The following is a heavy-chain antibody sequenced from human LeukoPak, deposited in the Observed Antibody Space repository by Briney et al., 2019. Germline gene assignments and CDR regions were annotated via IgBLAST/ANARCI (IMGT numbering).Heavy chain of an antibody. CDR3: AKVIIAVHGYNLGPIDY. V-gene: IGHV3-23*01. Sequence: GGSLRLSCAASGFTFSSYAMGWVRQAPGKGLEWVSAISGSGGSTNYADSVKGRFTISRDNSKNTLYLQMNSLRAEDTAVYYCAKVIIAVHGYNLGPIDYWGQGTLVTVSS. J-gene: IGHJ4*02. D-gene: IGHD5-24*01. CDR1: GFTFSSYA. CDR2: ISGSGGST.